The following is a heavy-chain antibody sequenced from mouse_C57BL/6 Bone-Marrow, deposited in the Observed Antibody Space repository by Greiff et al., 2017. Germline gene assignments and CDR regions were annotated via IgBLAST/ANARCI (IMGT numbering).Heavy chain of an antibody. CDR1: GFTFSSYA. V-gene: IGHV5-4*01. CDR2: ISDGGSYT. J-gene: IGHJ3*01. Sequence: EVQGVESGGGLVKPGGSLKLSCAASGFTFSSYAMSWVRQTPEKRLEWVATISDGGSYTYYPDNVKGRFTISRDNAKNNLYLQMSHLKSEDTAMYYCARDLGTTVVATRAYWGQGTLVTVSA. D-gene: IGHD1-1*01. CDR3: ARDLGTTVVATRAY.